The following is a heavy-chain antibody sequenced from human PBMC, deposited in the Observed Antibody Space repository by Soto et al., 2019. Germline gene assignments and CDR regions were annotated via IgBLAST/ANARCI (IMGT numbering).Heavy chain of an antibody. V-gene: IGHV4-39*01. Sequence: SETLSLTCTFSVGSISSSSYYWGWIRQPPGKGLEWIGSIYYSGSTYYNPSLKSRVTISVDTSKNQFSLKLSSVTAADTAVYYCASTSSDWYWYSGFEYWGQGTLVIVS. CDR1: VGSISSSSYY. CDR3: ASTSSDWYWYSGFEY. D-gene: IGHD6-19*01. J-gene: IGHJ4*02. CDR2: IYYSGST.